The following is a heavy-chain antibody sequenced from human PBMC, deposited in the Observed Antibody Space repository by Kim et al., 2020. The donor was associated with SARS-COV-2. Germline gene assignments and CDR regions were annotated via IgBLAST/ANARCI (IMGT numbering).Heavy chain of an antibody. CDR1: GFTFSNAW. J-gene: IGHJ4*02. D-gene: IGHD2-2*01. V-gene: IGHV3-15*01. CDR3: TRPSIQTPAAIDRGDY. CDR2: IKSKTDGGTT. Sequence: GGSLRLSCAASGFTFSNAWMSWVRQAPGKGLEWVGRIKSKTDGGTTDYAAPVKGRFTISRDDSKNTLYLQMNSLKTEDTAVYYCTRPSIQTPAAIDRGDYWGQGTLVTVSS.